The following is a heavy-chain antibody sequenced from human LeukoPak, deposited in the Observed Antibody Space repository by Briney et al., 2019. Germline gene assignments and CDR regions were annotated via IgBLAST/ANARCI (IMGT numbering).Heavy chain of an antibody. CDR2: ITTSNYI. Sequence: GGSLRLSCVVSGFTFSSHRVNWVRQAPGRGLEWVLSITTSNYIFYAESVKARFTISKDNAKNSLYLQRTSLRAEDTAVYYCVREQARAGSFDYWGQGTLVTVSS. J-gene: IGHJ4*02. CDR3: VREQARAGSFDY. V-gene: IGHV3-21*01. D-gene: IGHD6-19*01. CDR1: GFTFSSHR.